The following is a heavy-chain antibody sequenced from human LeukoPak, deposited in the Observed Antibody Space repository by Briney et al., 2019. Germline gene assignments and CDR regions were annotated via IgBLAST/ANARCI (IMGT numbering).Heavy chain of an antibody. CDR3: ARDCCSGGGPLDI. CDR2: IAVVGGNT. CDR1: GFTFSNYG. Sequence: GGSLRLSCAASGFTFSNYGMAWVRQAPGKGLEWVSTIAVVGGNTHYADSVEGRFTISRQDSNNALHLQLNSLRAEDTAIYYCARDCCSGGGPLDIWGQGTLVTVS. V-gene: IGHV3-23*01. D-gene: IGHD2-15*01. J-gene: IGHJ4*02.